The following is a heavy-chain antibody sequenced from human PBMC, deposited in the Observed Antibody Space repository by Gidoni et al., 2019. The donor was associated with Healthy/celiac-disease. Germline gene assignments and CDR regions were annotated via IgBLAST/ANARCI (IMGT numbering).Heavy chain of an antibody. V-gene: IGHV5-51*01. D-gene: IGHD3-3*01. Sequence: EVQLVQSGAEVKTPGESLKISCKGSGYSFTSYWIGWVPQMPGKGLELMGLIYPGDSDTRDSPSFQGQVTISADKSISTAYLQWSSLKASDTAMYYCARHKGRFDFWSGYYQDRNNWFDPWGQGTLVTVSS. CDR2: IYPGDSDT. CDR3: ARHKGRFDFWSGYYQDRNNWFDP. J-gene: IGHJ5*02. CDR1: GYSFTSYW.